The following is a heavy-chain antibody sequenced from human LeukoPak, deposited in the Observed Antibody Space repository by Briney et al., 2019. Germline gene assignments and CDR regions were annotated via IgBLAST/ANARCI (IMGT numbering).Heavy chain of an antibody. J-gene: IGHJ5*02. D-gene: IGHD2-21*02. CDR1: GFTFSSYA. CDR3: AKDGCGGDCYPHNWFDP. V-gene: IGHV3-23*01. CDR2: ISGSGGST. Sequence: GGSLRLSCAAFGFTFSSYAMSWVRQAPGKGLEWVSAISGSGGSTYYADSVKGRFIISRDNSKNTLYLQMNSLRAEDTAVYYCAKDGCGGDCYPHNWFDPWGQGTLVTVSS.